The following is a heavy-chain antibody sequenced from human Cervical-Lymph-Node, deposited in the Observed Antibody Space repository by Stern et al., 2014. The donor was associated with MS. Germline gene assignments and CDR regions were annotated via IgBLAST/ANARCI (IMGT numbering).Heavy chain of an antibody. CDR1: GYSFTIYY. V-gene: IGHV5-51*01. Sequence: EVQLVESGAEVKKPGESLKISCKLSGYSFTIYYIAWVRQMPGKDLEWMVVFCPYDSDTTYSPSFQAQVTIAADNSITTAYLQWSSLRSSDTAMYYCARHVQGFDYWGQGTLVTVSS. CDR2: FCPYDSDT. CDR3: ARHVQGFDY. J-gene: IGHJ4*02.